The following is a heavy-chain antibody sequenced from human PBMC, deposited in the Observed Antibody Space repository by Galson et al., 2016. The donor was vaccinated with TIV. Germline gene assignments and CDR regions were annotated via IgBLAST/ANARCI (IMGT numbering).Heavy chain of an antibody. D-gene: IGHD2-21*02. CDR1: GGTLSSDP. CDR2: IIPIAGIS. J-gene: IGHJ4*02. V-gene: IGHV1-69*10. CDR3: ARLTPCGGDCYYFDR. Sequence: SVKVSCKASGGTLSSDPITWVRQAPGQGLEWMGGIIPIAGISDNSQKFQGRVSITADVSTNTVYMELSSLRSEDTAVYYCARLTPCGGDCYYFDRWGQGTLVTVSS.